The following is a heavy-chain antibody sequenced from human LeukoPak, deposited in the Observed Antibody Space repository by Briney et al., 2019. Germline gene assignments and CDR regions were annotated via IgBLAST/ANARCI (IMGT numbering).Heavy chain of an antibody. Sequence: GGSLRLSCAASGFTFSDYYMSWIRQAPGKGLEGVSSISSSTNYIHYADSVKGRFTISGDNAKNSVYLQMNSLRAEDTAVYYCARDAYSSSFFGPWGQGTLVTVSS. D-gene: IGHD6-13*01. CDR2: ISSSTNYI. CDR3: ARDAYSSSFFGP. CDR1: GFTFSDYY. J-gene: IGHJ5*02. V-gene: IGHV3-11*06.